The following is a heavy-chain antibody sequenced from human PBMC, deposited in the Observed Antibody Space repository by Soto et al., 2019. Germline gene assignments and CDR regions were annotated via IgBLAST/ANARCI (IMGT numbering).Heavy chain of an antibody. D-gene: IGHD6-19*01. J-gene: IGHJ4*02. V-gene: IGHV1-46*03. CDR1: GYTLTTNY. Sequence: QVQLMQSGSEVKKPGASVKVSCRASGYTLTTNYMHWVRQAPGQGPEWVAMINPRSGGNTNYAQKFKGRVAVTSDTSTTVYLELTNLSSDDTAVYYCARGEGTSSGWLFDVWGQGTLVTVSS. CDR2: INPRSGGNT. CDR3: ARGEGTSSGWLFDV.